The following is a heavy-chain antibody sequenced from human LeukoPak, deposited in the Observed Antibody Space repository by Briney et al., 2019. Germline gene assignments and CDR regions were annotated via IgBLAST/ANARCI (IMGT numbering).Heavy chain of an antibody. CDR2: IYTSGST. V-gene: IGHV4-4*07. D-gene: IGHD3-10*01. CDR1: GGSISSYY. Sequence: SETLSLTCTVSGGSISSYYWSWIRQPAGKGLEWIGRIYTSGSTNYNPSLKSRVTMSVDTSKNQFSLRLTSVTAADTAVYYCARPVSSGSFSGAFDIWGKGTMVTISS. J-gene: IGHJ3*02. CDR3: ARPVSSGSFSGAFDI.